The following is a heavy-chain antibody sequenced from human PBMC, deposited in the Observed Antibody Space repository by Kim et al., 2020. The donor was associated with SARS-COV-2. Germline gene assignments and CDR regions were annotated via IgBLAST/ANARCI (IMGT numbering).Heavy chain of an antibody. V-gene: IGHV3-33*06. Sequence: GGSLRLSCAASGFTFSSYGMHWVRQAPGKGLEWVAVIWYDGSNKYYADSVKGRFTISRDNSKNTLYLQMNSLRAEDTAVYYCAKDSLAAAGTTGYYYYGMDDWGQGTTVTVSS. CDR2: IWYDGSNK. D-gene: IGHD6-13*01. J-gene: IGHJ6*02. CDR3: AKDSLAAAGTTGYYYYGMDD. CDR1: GFTFSSYG.